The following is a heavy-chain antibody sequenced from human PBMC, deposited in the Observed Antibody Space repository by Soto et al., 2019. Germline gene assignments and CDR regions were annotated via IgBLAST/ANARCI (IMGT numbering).Heavy chain of an antibody. V-gene: IGHV3-30*18. J-gene: IGHJ4*02. CDR3: AKDGSAAAGLYYFDY. CDR2: ISYDGSNK. CDR1: GFTFSSYG. D-gene: IGHD6-13*01. Sequence: TGGSLRLSCAASGFTFSSYGMHWVRQAPGKGLEWVAVISYDGSNKYYAGSVRGRFTISRDNSKNTLYLQMNSLRAEDTAVYYCAKDGSAAAGLYYFDYWGQGTLVTVSS.